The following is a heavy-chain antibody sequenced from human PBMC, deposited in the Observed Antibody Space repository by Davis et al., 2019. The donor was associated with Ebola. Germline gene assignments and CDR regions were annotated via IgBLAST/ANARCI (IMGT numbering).Heavy chain of an antibody. J-gene: IGHJ6*02. CDR3: ARDGIAVAGTPYYYYGMDV. D-gene: IGHD6-19*01. CDR1: GYTFTSYD. V-gene: IGHV1-8*02. CDR2: MNPNSGNT. Sequence: ASVQVSCKASGYTFTSYDINWVRQATGQGLEWMGWMNPNSGNTGYAQKLQGRVTMTTDTSTSTAYMELRSLRSDDTAVYYCARDGIAVAGTPYYYYGMDVWGQGTTVTVSS.